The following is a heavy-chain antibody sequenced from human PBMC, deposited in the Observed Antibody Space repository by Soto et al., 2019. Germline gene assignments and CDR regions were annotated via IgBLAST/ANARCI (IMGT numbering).Heavy chain of an antibody. D-gene: IGHD2-8*01. CDR1: GDSISSENYF. CDR3: AREVNVVALSDAFDI. V-gene: IGHV4-30-4*01. J-gene: IGHJ3*02. CDR2: ISNRGTP. Sequence: QVQLQESGPGLVKPSQTLSLICTVSGDSISSENYFWSWIRQPPGQGLEWVGYISNRGTPYYNPSLKRQVTISLDTSKNRFSLDMYSVTAADTAVYYCAREVNVVALSDAFDIWGQGTMVTVSS.